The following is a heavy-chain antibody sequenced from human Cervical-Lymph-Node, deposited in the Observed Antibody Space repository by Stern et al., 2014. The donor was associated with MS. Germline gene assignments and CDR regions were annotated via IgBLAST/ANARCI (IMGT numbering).Heavy chain of an antibody. V-gene: IGHV3-74*02. Sequence: EVQLVEYGGGLVQPGGSLRLSYAASGFTFDSYSMHWVRQVPGKGLVWVSRINTDGSSPRYADSVKGRFTISRDNAKNMLYLEMNSLRAEDTAVYYCSGSNWYFFDYWGQGTLVTVSS. CDR1: GFTFDSYS. CDR2: INTDGSSP. CDR3: SGSNWYFFDY. D-gene: IGHD6-13*01. J-gene: IGHJ4*02.